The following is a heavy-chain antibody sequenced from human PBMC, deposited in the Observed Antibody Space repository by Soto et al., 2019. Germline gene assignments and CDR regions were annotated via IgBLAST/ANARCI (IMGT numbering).Heavy chain of an antibody. CDR3: LFPYTTLFRSESSETLSLTCTVSGGSISSGGYY. CDR1: GGSISSGGYY. V-gene: IGHV4-31*03. Sequence: SSETLSLTCTVSGGSISSGGYYWSWIRQHPGKGLEWIGYIYYSGSTYYNPSLKSRVTISVYTSKDQTRDRKSGSAGMPRPGSTLFPYTTLFRSESSETLSLTCTVSGGSISSGGYYW. D-gene: IGHD2-8*02. J-gene: IGHJ4*01. CDR2: IYYSGST.